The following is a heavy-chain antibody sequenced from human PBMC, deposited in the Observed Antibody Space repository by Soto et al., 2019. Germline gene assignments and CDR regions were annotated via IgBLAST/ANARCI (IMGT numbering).Heavy chain of an antibody. Sequence: ASVKVSCKASGYTFTRSGISWVRQAPGQGLEWMGWINPNSGGTNYAQKFQGWVTMTRDTSISTAYMELSRLRSDDTAVYYCARGASSWYYFDYWGQGTLVTVSS. D-gene: IGHD6-13*01. J-gene: IGHJ4*02. CDR1: GYTFTRSG. CDR2: INPNSGGT. CDR3: ARGASSWYYFDY. V-gene: IGHV1-2*04.